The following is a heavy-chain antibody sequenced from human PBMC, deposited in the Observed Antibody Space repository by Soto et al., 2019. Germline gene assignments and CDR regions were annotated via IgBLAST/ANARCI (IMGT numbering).Heavy chain of an antibody. J-gene: IGHJ4*02. CDR1: GFTVSSTY. D-gene: IGHD1-1*01. CDR3: ARSSYNGTYSGRFLDD. V-gene: IGHV3-53*01. Sequence: XGSLRLSFAASGFTVSSTYLTWVRQAPGKGLEWVASLYTGTDTVYADSVKGRFTISRDSSKNTFYLQMNSLRAEDTAMYFCARSSYNGTYSGRFLDDWGQGSLVTVSS. CDR2: LYTGTDT.